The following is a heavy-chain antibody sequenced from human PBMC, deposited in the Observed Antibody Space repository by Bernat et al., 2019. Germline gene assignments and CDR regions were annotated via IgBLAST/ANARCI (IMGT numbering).Heavy chain of an antibody. J-gene: IGHJ5*02. Sequence: QVQLQQWGAGLLKPSETLSLTCAVYGGSFSGYYWSWIRQPPGKGLEWSGEINHSGSTNYNPSLKSRVTISVDTSKNQFSLKLSSVTAADTAVYYCASTGGGYCSGGSCYGWDWFDPWGQGTMVTVSS. D-gene: IGHD2-15*01. CDR3: ASTGGGYCSGGSCYGWDWFDP. V-gene: IGHV4-34*01. CDR2: INHSGST. CDR1: GGSFSGYY.